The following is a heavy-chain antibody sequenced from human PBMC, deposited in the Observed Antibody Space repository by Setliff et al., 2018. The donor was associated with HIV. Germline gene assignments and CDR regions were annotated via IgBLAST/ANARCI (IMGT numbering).Heavy chain of an antibody. D-gene: IGHD3-22*01. Sequence: NPSETLSLTCSVSGASIRGHYWSWIRQSPGKGLEWIGNIYYSGNTNYNPSFKSRVTISVDTSKNQFSLRVNSVTAADTAVYYCARSLVPSGYYYGRHAFDTWGQGTKVTVSS. J-gene: IGHJ3*02. CDR1: GASIRGHY. CDR3: ARSLVPSGYYYGRHAFDT. CDR2: IYYSGNT. V-gene: IGHV4-59*08.